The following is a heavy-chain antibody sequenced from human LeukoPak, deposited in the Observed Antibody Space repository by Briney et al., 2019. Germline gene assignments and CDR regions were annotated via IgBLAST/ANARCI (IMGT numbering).Heavy chain of an antibody. J-gene: IGHJ4*02. V-gene: IGHV3-7*01. D-gene: IGHD2/OR15-2a*01. Sequence: PGGSLRLSCAASGFIFSTYWMSWVRQAPGKGLEWMANIKYDGSEKYYVDSVKGRFTISRDNAKNSLYLQMTSLRAEDTAVYYCVSFYETYWGRGTLVTVSS. CDR1: GFIFSTYW. CDR3: VSFYETY. CDR2: IKYDGSEK.